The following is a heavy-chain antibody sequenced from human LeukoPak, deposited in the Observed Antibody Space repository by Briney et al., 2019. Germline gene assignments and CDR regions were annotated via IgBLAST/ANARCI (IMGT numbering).Heavy chain of an antibody. Sequence: ASVKVSCEASGYTFTSYGVSWVRQAPGQGLEWMGWISAYNGNTNYAQKLQGRVTMTTDTSTSTAYMELRSLRSDDTAVYYCARGGYDILTGYYPYYFDYWGQGTLVTVSS. CDR2: ISAYNGNT. CDR3: ARGGYDILTGYYPYYFDY. V-gene: IGHV1-18*04. CDR1: GYTFTSYG. D-gene: IGHD3-9*01. J-gene: IGHJ4*02.